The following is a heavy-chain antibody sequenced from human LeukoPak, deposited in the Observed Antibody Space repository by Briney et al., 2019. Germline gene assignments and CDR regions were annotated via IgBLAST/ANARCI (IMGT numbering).Heavy chain of an antibody. CDR1: GYTLTGYC. CDR2: INPGGGST. Sequence: ASVKVSCKASGYTLTGYCMHWVRQAPGQGLEWMGIINPGGGSTSYAQKFQGRVTMTRDTSTNTVYMELSSLRSEDTAVYYCARGGTYYYDSMAYWGQGTLVTVSS. D-gene: IGHD3-22*01. V-gene: IGHV1-46*01. J-gene: IGHJ4*02. CDR3: ARGGTYYYDSMAY.